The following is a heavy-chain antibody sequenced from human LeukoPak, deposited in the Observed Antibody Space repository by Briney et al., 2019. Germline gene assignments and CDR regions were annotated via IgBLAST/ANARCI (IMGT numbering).Heavy chain of an antibody. J-gene: IGHJ4*02. Sequence: GASVKVSCKASGYTFTSYGISWVRQAPGQGLEWMGWISAYNGNTNYAQKLQGRVTMTTDTSTSTAYMELRSLRSDDTAVYYCARDLWATIFPLPGANDYWGQGTLVTVSS. V-gene: IGHV1-18*01. CDR1: GYTFTSYG. D-gene: IGHD5-12*01. CDR3: ARDLWATIFPLPGANDY. CDR2: ISAYNGNT.